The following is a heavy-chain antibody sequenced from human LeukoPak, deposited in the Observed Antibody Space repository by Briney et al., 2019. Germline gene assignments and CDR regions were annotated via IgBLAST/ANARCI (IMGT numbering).Heavy chain of an antibody. J-gene: IGHJ4*02. CDR1: GFNFANHA. CDR3: VREDTPATANY. Sequence: GGSLGLSCAASGFNFANHAMSWVRQTAGKGLEWVSAISGGGDITYYADSVKGRFTISRDNSKDTLFLQMHSLRPGDTAVYYCVREDTPATANYWGQGTLVTISS. V-gene: IGHV3-23*01. CDR2: ISGGGDIT. D-gene: IGHD2-21*02.